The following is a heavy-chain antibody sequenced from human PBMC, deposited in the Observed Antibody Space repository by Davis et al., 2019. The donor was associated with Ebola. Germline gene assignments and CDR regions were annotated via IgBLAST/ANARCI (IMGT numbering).Heavy chain of an antibody. CDR2: IYYSGST. V-gene: IGHV4-34*09. J-gene: IGHJ6*02. CDR1: GGSFSGYY. Sequence: SETLSLTCAVYGGSFSGYYWSWIRQPPGKGLEWIGYIYYSGSTYYNPSLKSRVTISVDTSENQFSLKLSSVTAADTAVYYCARAVEYYYYGMDVWGQGTTVTVSS. CDR3: ARAVEYYYYGMDV.